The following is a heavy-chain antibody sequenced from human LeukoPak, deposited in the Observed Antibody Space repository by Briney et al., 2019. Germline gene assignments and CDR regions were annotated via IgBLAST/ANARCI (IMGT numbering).Heavy chain of an antibody. J-gene: IGHJ4*02. V-gene: IGHV4-38-2*02. Sequence: SETLSLTCTVSGYSISSGYYWGWIRQPPGKGLEWIGEINHSGITNYNPSLKSRVTISVDTSKNQFSLKLSSVTAADTAVYYCARLPDYYSRHGAPGWVQGTLVTVSS. CDR3: ARLPDYYSRHGAPG. CDR1: GYSISSGYY. CDR2: INHSGIT. D-gene: IGHD3-10*01.